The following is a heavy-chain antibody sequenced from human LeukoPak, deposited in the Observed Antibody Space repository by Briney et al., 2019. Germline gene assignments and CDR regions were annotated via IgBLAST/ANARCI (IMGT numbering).Heavy chain of an antibody. Sequence: GRSLRLSCAASEFTFDDYAMHWVRHAPGKGLEWVSGISWNSGSIGYADSVKGRFTISRDNSKNTLYLQMNSLRAEDTAAYYCAKDYSGSTFGFDYWGQGTLVTVSS. V-gene: IGHV3-9*01. CDR2: ISWNSGSI. J-gene: IGHJ4*02. CDR3: AKDYSGSTFGFDY. D-gene: IGHD1-26*01. CDR1: EFTFDDYA.